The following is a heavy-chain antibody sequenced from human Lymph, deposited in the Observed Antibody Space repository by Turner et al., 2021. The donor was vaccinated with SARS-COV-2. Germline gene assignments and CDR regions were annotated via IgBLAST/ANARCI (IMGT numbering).Heavy chain of an antibody. D-gene: IGHD1-1*01. CDR2: IYYSGST. J-gene: IGHJ4*02. CDR1: GGSISSGGYY. CDR3: ARARTSGTNYPGDFDY. V-gene: IGHV4-31*03. Sequence: QVQLQESGPGLVKPSQTLSLTCTVSGGSISSGGYYWSWIRQHPGKGLEWIGYIYYSGSTYYNPSLNSRVTISLDTSKNQFSLKLSSVTAADTAVYYCARARTSGTNYPGDFDYWGQGTPVTVSS.